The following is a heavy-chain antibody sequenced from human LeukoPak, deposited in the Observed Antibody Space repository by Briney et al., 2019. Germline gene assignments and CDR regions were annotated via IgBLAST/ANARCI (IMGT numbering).Heavy chain of an antibody. CDR2: ISRKSGSI. D-gene: IGHD5-24*01. Sequence: GGSLRLSCAASGFTFDDYFMHWVRQAPGKGLEWVAGISRKSGSIGYADSVKGRFTISRDNAKNSLYLQMNSLRAEDTALYYCVKDISAIIVHYMDVWGKGTTVTVSS. CDR3: VKDISAIIVHYMDV. J-gene: IGHJ6*03. V-gene: IGHV3-9*01. CDR1: GFTFDDYF.